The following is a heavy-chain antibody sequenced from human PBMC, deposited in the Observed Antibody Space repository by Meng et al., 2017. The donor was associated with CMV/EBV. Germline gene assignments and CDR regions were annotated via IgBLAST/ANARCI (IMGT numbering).Heavy chain of an antibody. CDR3: AKGLLRFLEWFYFDY. CDR1: GFTFSSYA. V-gene: IGHV3-23*01. Sequence: GESLKISCAASGFTFSSYAMSWVRQAPGKGLEWVLAISGSGGSTYYADSVKGRFTISRDNSKNTLYLQMNSLRAEDTAVYYCAKGLLRFLEWFYFDYWGQGTLVTVSS. D-gene: IGHD3-3*01. J-gene: IGHJ4*02. CDR2: ISGSGGST.